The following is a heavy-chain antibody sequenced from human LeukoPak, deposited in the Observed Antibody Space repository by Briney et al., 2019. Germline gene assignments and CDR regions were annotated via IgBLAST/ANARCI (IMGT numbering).Heavy chain of an antibody. V-gene: IGHV4-61*05. CDR2: IYYSGST. D-gene: IGHD2-2*01. CDR3: ASHCSSTSCYGMDV. J-gene: IGHJ6*02. Sequence: SETLSLTCTVSGGSINSSNDYWGWIRQPPGKGLEWIGYIYYSGSTNYNPSLKSRVTISVDTSKNQFSLKLSSVTAADTAVYYCASHCSSTSCYGMDVWGQGTTVTVSS. CDR1: GGSINSSNDY.